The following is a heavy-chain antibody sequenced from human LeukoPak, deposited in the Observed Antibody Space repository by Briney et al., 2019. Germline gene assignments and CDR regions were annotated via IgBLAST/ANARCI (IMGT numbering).Heavy chain of an antibody. J-gene: IGHJ2*01. Sequence: GGFLRLSCAASGFTFSSYGMHWVRQAPGKGLEWVAFIRNDGSNKYYADSVKGRFTISRDNAKNTLYLQMSSLRVEDTAVYYCAREIIVTREWYFDLWGRGTLVTVAS. CDR1: GFTFSSYG. CDR2: IRNDGSNK. D-gene: IGHD3-16*02. V-gene: IGHV3-30*02. CDR3: AREIIVTREWYFDL.